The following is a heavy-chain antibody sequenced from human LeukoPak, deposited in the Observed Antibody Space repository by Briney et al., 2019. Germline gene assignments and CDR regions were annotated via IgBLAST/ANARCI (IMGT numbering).Heavy chain of an antibody. CDR2: IIPILGIA. CDR1: GGTFSSYA. D-gene: IGHD2-2*01. J-gene: IGHJ6*02. Sequence: SVKVSCKASGGTFSSYAISWVRQAPGQGLEWMGRIIPILGIANYAQEFQGRVTITADKSTSTAYMELSSLRSEDTAVYYCAYLGEDIVVVSVWGQGTTVTVSS. V-gene: IGHV1-69*04. CDR3: AYLGEDIVVVSV.